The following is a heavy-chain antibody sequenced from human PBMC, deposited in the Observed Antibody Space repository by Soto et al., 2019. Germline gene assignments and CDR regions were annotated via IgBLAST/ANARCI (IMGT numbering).Heavy chain of an antibody. CDR1: GGSISSSNR. CDR3: ARYSSSENYYYGMDV. V-gene: IGHV4-4*02. CDR2: IYHSGST. Sequence: SETLSLTCAVSGGSISSSNRWSWVRQPPGKGLEWIGEIYHSGSTNYNPSLKSRVTISVDKSKNQFSLKLSSVTAADTAVYYCARYSSSENYYYGMDVWGQGTTVTVSS. J-gene: IGHJ6*02. D-gene: IGHD6-6*01.